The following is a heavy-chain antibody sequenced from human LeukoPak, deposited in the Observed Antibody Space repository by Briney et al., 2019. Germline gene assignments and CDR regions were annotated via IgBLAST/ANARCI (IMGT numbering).Heavy chain of an antibody. V-gene: IGHV5-10-1*01. J-gene: IGHJ3*02. Sequence: GESLKISCKGSGYSFTNYWITWVRQTPGKGLEWMGRIDLSDSYINYSPSFQGHVTISADKSIRTVYLQWSSLKASDTAMYHCVRHALPGYSSIWYGSLEDQAFHIWGQGTMVTISS. CDR3: VRHALPGYSSIWYGSLEDQAFHI. CDR2: IDLSDSYI. CDR1: GYSFTNYW. D-gene: IGHD6-13*01.